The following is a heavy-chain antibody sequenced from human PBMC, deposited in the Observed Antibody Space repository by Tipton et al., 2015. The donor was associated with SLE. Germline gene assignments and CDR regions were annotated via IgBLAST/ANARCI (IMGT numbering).Heavy chain of an antibody. D-gene: IGHD3-22*01. V-gene: IGHV4-61*01. J-gene: IGHJ3*02. Sequence: TLSLTCTVSGGSVLSGTSFWDWIRQPPGKGLEWIGHIYYSGDTHYNPSLNSRVTMSADTSKNQFSLKLSSVTAADTAVYYCARDTDYDSSGYYYAFDIWGQGTMVTVSS. CDR1: GGSVLSGTSF. CDR3: ARDTDYDSSGYYYAFDI. CDR2: IYYSGDT.